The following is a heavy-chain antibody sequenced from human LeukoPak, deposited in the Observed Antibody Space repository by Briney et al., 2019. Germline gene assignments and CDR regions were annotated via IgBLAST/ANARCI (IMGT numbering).Heavy chain of an antibody. V-gene: IGHV3-7*01. Sequence: GGSLRLSCAASGFTFSSYWMSWVRQAPGKGLEWVANIKLDGSEKFYVDSVKGRFTISRDNAKSSLYLQMNSLRAEDTAVYYCARFPERYYFDYWGQGTLVTVSS. J-gene: IGHJ4*02. D-gene: IGHD3-9*01. CDR3: ARFPERYYFDY. CDR1: GFTFSSYW. CDR2: IKLDGSEK.